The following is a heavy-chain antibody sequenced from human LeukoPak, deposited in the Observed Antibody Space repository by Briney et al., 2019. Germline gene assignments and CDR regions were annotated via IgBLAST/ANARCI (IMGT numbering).Heavy chain of an antibody. CDR2: ISAYNGNT. CDR1: GYTFTGYL. Sequence: ASVKVSCKASGYTFTGYLMHWVRQAPGQGLEWMGWISAYNGNTNYAQKLQGRVTMTTDTSTSTAYMELRSLRSDDTAVYYCARRYYYDSRSSSDAFDIWGQGTMVTVSS. V-gene: IGHV1-18*04. CDR3: ARRYYYDSRSSSDAFDI. D-gene: IGHD3-22*01. J-gene: IGHJ3*02.